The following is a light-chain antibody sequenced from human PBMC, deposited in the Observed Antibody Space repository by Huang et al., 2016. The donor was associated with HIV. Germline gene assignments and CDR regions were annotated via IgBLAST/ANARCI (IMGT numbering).Light chain of an antibody. CDR1: QSISNR. Sequence: EIVMTQSPATLSVSPGEGVTLSCTAGQSISNRLAWDQEKPGQSPRLLIDGASAKATGVPARFSGSGSGTEFTLTITSLQSEDFAVYYCQQYYRWPYTFGQGTKLDIK. CDR3: QQYYRWPYT. V-gene: IGKV3-15*01. CDR2: GAS. J-gene: IGKJ2*01.